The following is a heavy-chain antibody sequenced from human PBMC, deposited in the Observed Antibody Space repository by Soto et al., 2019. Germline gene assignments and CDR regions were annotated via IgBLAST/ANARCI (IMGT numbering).Heavy chain of an antibody. CDR3: ARDGLNYYDSSGYYWANYFDY. CDR2: ISSSSSTI. J-gene: IGHJ4*02. CDR1: GFTFSSYS. D-gene: IGHD3-22*01. V-gene: IGHV3-48*02. Sequence: RLSCAASGFTFSSYSMNWVRQAPGKGLEWVSYISSSSSTIYYADSVKGRFTISRDNAKNSLYLQMNSLRDEDTAVYYCARDGLNYYDSSGYYWANYFDYWGQGTLVTVSS.